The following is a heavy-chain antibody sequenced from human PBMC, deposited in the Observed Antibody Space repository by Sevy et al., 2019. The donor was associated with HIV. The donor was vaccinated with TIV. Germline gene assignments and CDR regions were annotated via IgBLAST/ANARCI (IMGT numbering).Heavy chain of an antibody. V-gene: IGHV1-18*04. CDR2: ISAYNGNT. Sequence: ASVKVSCKASGYTFTSYGISWVRQAPGQGLEWMGGISAYNGNTNYAQKLQGRVTMTTDTSTSTAYMELRSLRSDDTAVYYCARGGAYDSSGYYYGYWGQGTLVTVSS. CDR1: GYTFTSYG. D-gene: IGHD3-22*01. J-gene: IGHJ4*02. CDR3: ARGGAYDSSGYYYGY.